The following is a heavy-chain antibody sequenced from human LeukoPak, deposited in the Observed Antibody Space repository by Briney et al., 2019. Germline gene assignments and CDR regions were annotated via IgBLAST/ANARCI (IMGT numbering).Heavy chain of an antibody. Sequence: GESLKISCKGSGYSFTSYWIGWVRQMPGKGLEWMGIIYPGDSDTRYSPSFQGQITISADKSINTAYLQWSSLKASDTAMYYCARQGGYFDSSGYYYFNWFDPWGQGTLVTVSS. D-gene: IGHD3-22*01. CDR2: IYPGDSDT. J-gene: IGHJ5*02. V-gene: IGHV5-51*01. CDR3: ARQGGYFDSSGYYYFNWFDP. CDR1: GYSFTSYW.